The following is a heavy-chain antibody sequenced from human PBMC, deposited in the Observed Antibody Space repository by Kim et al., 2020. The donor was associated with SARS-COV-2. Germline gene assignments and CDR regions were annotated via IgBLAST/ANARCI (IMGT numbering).Heavy chain of an antibody. V-gene: IGHV3-73*01. CDR3: FSGGSSDWYDFR. D-gene: IGHD6-19*01. Sequence: GGSLRLSCAASGFTFSGSAIHWVRQASGKGLEWVGRIRDKINNYATIYDVSLKGRFTISRDDSENTAYLQMNSLQTEDTAVYYCFSGGSSDWYDFRWGQGTLVTVSS. CDR1: GFTFSGSA. J-gene: IGHJ4*02. CDR2: IRDKINNYAT.